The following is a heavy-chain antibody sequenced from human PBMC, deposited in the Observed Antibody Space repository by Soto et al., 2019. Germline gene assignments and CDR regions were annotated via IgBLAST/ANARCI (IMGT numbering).Heavy chain of an antibody. CDR1: GGSVSSGLYY. CDR2: VYHSGST. Sequence: QVQLQESGPGLVRPSETLSLTCAVSGGSVSSGLYYWTWIRQPPGKGLEWIGYVYHSGSTNYNTSLESRVTRSLDTSKSQFSLRLSSVTAADTAVYYCARDDSATVTTYRNYYSYFGLDVWGQGTTVTVSS. V-gene: IGHV4-61*01. D-gene: IGHD4-17*01. CDR3: ARDDSATVTTYRNYYSYFGLDV. J-gene: IGHJ6*02.